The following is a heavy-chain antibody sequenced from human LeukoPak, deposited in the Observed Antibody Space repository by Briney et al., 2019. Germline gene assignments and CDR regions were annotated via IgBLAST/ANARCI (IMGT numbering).Heavy chain of an antibody. Sequence: GRSLRLTCVASGYTFKTYGMHWVRQAPGKGLEWVALISHDGSNKYYADSVKGRFTISRDNSKNTLYLQMNSLRAEDTAVYYCAKDRDGGKGAFDIWGQGTMVTVSS. D-gene: IGHD4-23*01. V-gene: IGHV3-30*18. CDR2: ISHDGSNK. CDR3: AKDRDGGKGAFDI. J-gene: IGHJ3*02. CDR1: GYTFKTYG.